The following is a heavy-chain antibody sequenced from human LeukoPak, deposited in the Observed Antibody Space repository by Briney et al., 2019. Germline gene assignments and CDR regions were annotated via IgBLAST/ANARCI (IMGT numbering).Heavy chain of an antibody. D-gene: IGHD6-13*01. Sequence: SETLSLTCSVSGGSVGTNYWSWIRQVPGKGLEWIGYSSYSGSSNYSPSLKSRVTISVDTSKTQFSLYLNSVTAADTAVYYCARSDTHHIHSSSWHFDYWGQGTLVTVSS. CDR3: ARSDTHHIHSSSWHFDY. CDR1: GGSVGTNY. CDR2: SSYSGSS. J-gene: IGHJ4*02. V-gene: IGHV4-59*02.